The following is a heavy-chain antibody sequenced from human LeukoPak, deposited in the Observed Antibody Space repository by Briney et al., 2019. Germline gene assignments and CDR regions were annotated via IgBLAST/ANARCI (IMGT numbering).Heavy chain of an antibody. Sequence: PGGSLRLSCAASGFTFSSYSMNWVRQAPGKGLEWVSYISSSSSTIYYADSVKGRFTISRDNAKNSLYLQMNSLRAEDTAVYYCARWGSGSYFWFDPWGQGTQVTVSS. V-gene: IGHV3-48*04. CDR3: ARWGSGSYFWFDP. J-gene: IGHJ5*02. D-gene: IGHD3-10*01. CDR2: ISSSSSTI. CDR1: GFTFSSYS.